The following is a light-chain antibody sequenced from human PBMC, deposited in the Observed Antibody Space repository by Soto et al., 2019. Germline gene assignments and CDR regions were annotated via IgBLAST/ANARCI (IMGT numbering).Light chain of an antibody. CDR2: GAS. Sequence: DLQMTQSPSSLSASVGARVSITCQASEDIRTSLSWFQHKPGRAPKLLIYGASYLETGVPSRFRGSGSGTDFTLTISSLQPEDIATYYCQHYNNLPPFTFGPGTIVAVK. CDR3: QHYNNLPPFT. CDR1: EDIRTS. J-gene: IGKJ3*01. V-gene: IGKV1-33*01.